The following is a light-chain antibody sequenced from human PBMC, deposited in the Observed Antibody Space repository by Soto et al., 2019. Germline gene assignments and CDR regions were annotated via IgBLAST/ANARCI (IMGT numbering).Light chain of an antibody. Sequence: QSVLTQPPSVSGAPGQRVTISCTGSSSNLGAGHDVHWYQQLPGAVPKLLIYGNNNRPSGVRDRFSGSKSGTSASLAITGIQTEDEADYYCQSYDNRVGGYVGFGGGNKLTFL. J-gene: IGLJ2*01. V-gene: IGLV1-40*01. CDR1: SSNLGAGHD. CDR3: QSYDNRVGGYVG. CDR2: GNN.